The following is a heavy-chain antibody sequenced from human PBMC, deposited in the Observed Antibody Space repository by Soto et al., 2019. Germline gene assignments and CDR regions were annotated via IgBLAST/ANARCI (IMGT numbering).Heavy chain of an antibody. CDR2: IDTDGSGT. CDR1: GFTFSSDW. Sequence: GSLRLSCAASGFTFSSDWMHWVRQAPGKGLEWVSRIDTDGSGTSYADSVKGRFTISRDNANNILYLQMNSLRAEDTAVYYFIRGHADHRHLHSYPTRRNTDL. J-gene: IGHJ2*01. D-gene: IGHD4-4*01. CDR3: IRGHADHRHLHSYPTRRNTDL. V-gene: IGHV3-74*01.